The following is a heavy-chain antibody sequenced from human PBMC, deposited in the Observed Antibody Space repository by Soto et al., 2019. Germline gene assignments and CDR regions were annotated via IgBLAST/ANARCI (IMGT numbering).Heavy chain of an antibody. CDR2: ISGSGDDT. Sequence: PGGSLRLSCVASGFTFSNFAMVWVRQAPGEGLEWVSAISGSGDDTFYADSMKGRFTISRDNSKDTLYLQINSLRAEDTAVYYCANPIPKTGTTFGFWGQGTLVTVSS. D-gene: IGHD1-1*01. CDR3: ANPIPKTGTTFGF. CDR1: GFTFSNFA. J-gene: IGHJ4*02. V-gene: IGHV3-23*01.